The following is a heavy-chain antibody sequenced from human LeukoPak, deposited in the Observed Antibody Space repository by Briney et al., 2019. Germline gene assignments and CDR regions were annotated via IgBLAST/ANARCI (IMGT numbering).Heavy chain of an antibody. CDR3: ARDLGATNFDY. Sequence: GGTLRLSCAASGFTFSSYGMSWVRQAPGKGLEWVSYIGSSGSTVYYADSVKGRFTTSRDNAKNSLYLQMNSLRAEDTAVSYCARDLGATNFDYWGQGTLVTVSS. V-gene: IGHV3-48*04. CDR2: IGSSGSTV. D-gene: IGHD1-26*01. J-gene: IGHJ4*02. CDR1: GFTFSSYG.